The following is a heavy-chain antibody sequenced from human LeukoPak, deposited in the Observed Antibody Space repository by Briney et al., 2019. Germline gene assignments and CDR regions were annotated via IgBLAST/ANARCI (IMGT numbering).Heavy chain of an antibody. V-gene: IGHV2-5*01. CDR2: IYWNDDK. Sequence: SGPTLVNPTQTLTLTCTFSGFSLSTSGVGVGWIRQPPGKALEWLALIYWNDDKRYSPSLKSRLTITKDTSKNQVVLTMTNMDPLKTATYFSAHSFSNRYSVSYYFDYWGQGTLVTVSS. D-gene: IGHD1-26*01. CDR1: GFSLSTSGVG. J-gene: IGHJ4*02. CDR3: AHSFSNRYSVSYYFDY.